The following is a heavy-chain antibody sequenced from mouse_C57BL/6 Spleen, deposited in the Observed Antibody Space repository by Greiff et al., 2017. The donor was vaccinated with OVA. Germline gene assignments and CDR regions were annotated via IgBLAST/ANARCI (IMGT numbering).Heavy chain of an antibody. J-gene: IGHJ2*01. CDR3: ARHGYDDVYYFDY. CDR2: ISGGGGNT. CDR1: GFTFSSYT. V-gene: IGHV5-9*01. Sequence: EVQRVESGGGLVKPGGSLKLSCAASGFTFSSYTMSWVRQTPEKRLEWVATISGGGGNTYYPDSVKGRFTISRDNAKNTLYLQMSSLRSEDTALYYCARHGYDDVYYFDYWGQGTTLTVSS. D-gene: IGHD2-2*01.